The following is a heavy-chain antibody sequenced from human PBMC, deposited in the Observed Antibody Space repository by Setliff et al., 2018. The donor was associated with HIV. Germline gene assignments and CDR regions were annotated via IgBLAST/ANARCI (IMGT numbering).Heavy chain of an antibody. CDR3: ARHDSRGPRSAFDL. V-gene: IGHV4-61*09. J-gene: IGHJ3*01. Sequence: NPSETLSLTCSVSDASISVGTYYWSWIRQPAGKGLEWIGHVYTSGSTSGSTNYNPSLKSRVTISVDMSKNQFSLKLNSVTAADTAVYHCARHDSRGPRSAFDLWGRGTMVTVSS. CDR1: DASISVGTYY. CDR2: VYTSGSTSGST. D-gene: IGHD3-16*01.